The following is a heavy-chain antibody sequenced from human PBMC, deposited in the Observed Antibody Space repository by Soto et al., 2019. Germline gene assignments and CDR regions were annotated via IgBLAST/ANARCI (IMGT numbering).Heavy chain of an antibody. D-gene: IGHD2-2*01. J-gene: IGHJ5*02. V-gene: IGHV3-23*01. Sequence: PGGSLRLSCAASGFDFSNYAMSWVRQAPGKGLECISLISGTGVPTLYAESVKGRFSVSRGNSKDTLFLEMNNLRVDDTAMYYCAKSFCSSSSCFFLWVDPWGPGTLVTVSS. CDR1: GFDFSNYA. CDR2: ISGTGVPT. CDR3: AKSFCSSSSCFFLWVDP.